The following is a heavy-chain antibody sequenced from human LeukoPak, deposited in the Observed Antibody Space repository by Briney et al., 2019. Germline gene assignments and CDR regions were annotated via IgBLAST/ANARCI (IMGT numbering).Heavy chain of an antibody. J-gene: IGHJ6*03. CDR1: GFTFSLYS. D-gene: IGHD3-10*02. CDR2: ISSSSSYI. Sequence: PGGSLRLSCAASGFTFSLYSMNWVRQAPGKGLEWVSSISSSSSYIYYADSVKGRFTISRDNAKNSLFLQMNSLRAEDTGVYYCAELGITMIGGVWGKGTTVTISS. V-gene: IGHV3-21*01. CDR3: AELGITMIGGV.